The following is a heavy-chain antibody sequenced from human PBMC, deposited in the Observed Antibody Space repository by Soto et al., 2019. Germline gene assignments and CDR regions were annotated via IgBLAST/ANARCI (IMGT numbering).Heavy chain of an antibody. V-gene: IGHV4-30-4*01. D-gene: IGHD6-13*01. J-gene: IGHJ6*02. CDR2: IYYSGST. CDR1: GGSISSGDYY. Sequence: QVQLQESGPGLVKPSQTLSLTCTVSGGSISSGDYYWSWIRQPPGKGLEWIGYIYYSGSTYYNPSLKSRVTISVDTSKNQFSLKPSSVTAADTAVYYCARDDGQGNSYYGMDVWGQGTTVTVSS. CDR3: ARDDGQGNSYYGMDV.